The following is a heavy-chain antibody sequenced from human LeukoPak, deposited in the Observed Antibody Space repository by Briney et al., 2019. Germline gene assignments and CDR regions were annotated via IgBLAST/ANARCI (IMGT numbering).Heavy chain of an antibody. CDR3: ARGLLWYSSSWYDY. V-gene: IGHV1-69*05. CDR2: IIPIFGTA. CDR1: GGTFSSYA. D-gene: IGHD6-13*01. J-gene: IGHJ4*02. Sequence: GASVKVSCTASGGTFSSYAISWVRQAPGQGLEWMGGIIPIFGTANYAQKFQGRVTITRDTSASTAYMELSSLRSEDTAVYYCARGLLWYSSSWYDYWGQGTLVTVSS.